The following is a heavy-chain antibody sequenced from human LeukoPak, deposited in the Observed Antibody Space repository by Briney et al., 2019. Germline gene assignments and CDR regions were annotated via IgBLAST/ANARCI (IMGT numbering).Heavy chain of an antibody. CDR1: DGSISGYY. CDR2: INHSGST. CDR3: ARGLNDSWTGENY. Sequence: SETLSLTCAVYDGSISGYYWSWIRQPPGKGLEWIGEINHSGSTNYNPSLKSRVTISLDTSKSQFSLKVRYVTAADTAVYYCARGLNDSWTGENYWGQGTLVTVSS. V-gene: IGHV4-34*01. J-gene: IGHJ4*02. D-gene: IGHD3-3*01.